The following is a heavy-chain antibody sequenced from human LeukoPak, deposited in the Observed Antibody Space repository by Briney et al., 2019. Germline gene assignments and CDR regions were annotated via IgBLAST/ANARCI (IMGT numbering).Heavy chain of an antibody. CDR2: VNHSGST. CDR3: AKHHSFDI. Sequence: PSETLSLTCTVSGGSIRYIYWSWIRQFPGKGLEWIGYVNHSGSTKYNPSLKSRVTLSVDTSKNHLSLNLNSMTSADTAVSYCAKHHSFDIWGQGTLVTVSS. J-gene: IGHJ3*02. CDR1: GGSIRYIY. V-gene: IGHV4-59*08.